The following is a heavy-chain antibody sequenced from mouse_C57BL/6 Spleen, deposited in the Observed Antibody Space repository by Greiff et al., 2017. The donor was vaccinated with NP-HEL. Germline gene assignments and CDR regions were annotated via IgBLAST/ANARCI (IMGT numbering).Heavy chain of an antibody. CDR2: ISYDGSN. V-gene: IGHV3-6*01. CDR3: ARVRQGRYFDV. J-gene: IGHJ1*03. D-gene: IGHD3-2*01. CDR1: GYSITSGYY. Sequence: VQLKESGPGLVKPSQSLSLTCSVTGYSITSGYYWNWIRQFPGNKLEWMGYISYDGSNNYNPSLKNRISITRDTSKNQFFLKLNSVTTEDTATYYCARVRQGRYFDVWGTGTTVTVSS.